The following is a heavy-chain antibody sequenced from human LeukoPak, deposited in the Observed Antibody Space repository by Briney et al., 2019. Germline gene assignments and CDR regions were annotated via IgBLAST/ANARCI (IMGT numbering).Heavy chain of an antibody. V-gene: IGHV4-34*01. CDR3: ADTLSDSSGYYHESFDV. CDR1: GGSFRGYS. CDR2: INQSGGT. D-gene: IGHD3-22*01. J-gene: IGHJ3*01. Sequence: PSETLSLTCAVSGGSFRGYSRSWIRQPAGKGLEWIGEINQSGGTNYSPPLKSRVTISEDTSKNQFSLKLTSVTAADTAVYFCADTLSDSSGYYHESFDVWGQGTMVTVSS.